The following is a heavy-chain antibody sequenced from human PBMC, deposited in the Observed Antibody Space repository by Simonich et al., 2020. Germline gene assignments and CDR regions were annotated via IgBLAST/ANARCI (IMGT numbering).Heavy chain of an antibody. V-gene: IGHV1-2*02. Sequence: QVQLVQSGAEVKKPGASVKVSCKASGYTFTGYYMHWVRRAPGQGLEWTGWINPNSGSTNYAQKLQGRVTMTRDTSISTAYMELSRLRSDDTAVYYCARSHIAAAGTGYFQHWGQGTLVTVSS. CDR1: GYTFTGYY. J-gene: IGHJ1*01. CDR3: ARSHIAAAGTGYFQH. D-gene: IGHD6-13*01. CDR2: INPNSGST.